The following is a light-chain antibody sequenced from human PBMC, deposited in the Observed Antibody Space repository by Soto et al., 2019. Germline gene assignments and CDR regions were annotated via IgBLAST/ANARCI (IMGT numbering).Light chain of an antibody. V-gene: IGLV1-47*02. Sequence: QSVLTQPPSASGTPGQRVTMSCSGSGSNIGPNYVYWFQQFPGTAPKLLIYNNDQRPSGVPDRLSGSKSGTSASLDISGLRSEDEADYYCAAWDDSLSGRVFGGGTKLTGL. CDR1: GSNIGPNY. CDR2: NND. J-gene: IGLJ3*02. CDR3: AAWDDSLSGRV.